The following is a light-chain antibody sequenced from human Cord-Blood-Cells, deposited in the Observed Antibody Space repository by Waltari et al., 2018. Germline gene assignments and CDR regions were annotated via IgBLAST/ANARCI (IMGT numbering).Light chain of an antibody. CDR2: DAS. V-gene: IGKV1-33*01. J-gene: IGKJ3*01. CDR3: QQYDNLIT. Sequence: DIQMTQSPSSLSASVGDRVTITCQASQEISNYLNWYQQKPGKAPKLLIYDASNLETGVPSMFSGSGSGTDFTFTISSLQPEDIATYYCQQYDNLITFGPGTKVDIK. CDR1: QEISNY.